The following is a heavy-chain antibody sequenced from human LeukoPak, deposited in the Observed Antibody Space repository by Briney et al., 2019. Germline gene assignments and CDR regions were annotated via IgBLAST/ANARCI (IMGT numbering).Heavy chain of an antibody. V-gene: IGHV3-23*01. J-gene: IGHJ4*02. CDR1: GFTFGSYA. D-gene: IGHD4-17*01. CDR3: AKGDYGDYKLLDY. Sequence: GGSRRLSCAASGFTFGSYAISWVRQAPGKGLEWVSAISSSGDTTLYVDSVKGRCAISRDNSKNTLYLQMSGLRPEDTAIYYCAKGDYGDYKLLDYWGQGTLVTVSS. CDR2: ISSSGDTT.